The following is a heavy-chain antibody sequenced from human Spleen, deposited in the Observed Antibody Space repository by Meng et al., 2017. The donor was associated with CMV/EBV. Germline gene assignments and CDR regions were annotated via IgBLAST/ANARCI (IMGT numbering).Heavy chain of an antibody. V-gene: IGHV1-46*01. D-gene: IGHD3-10*01. J-gene: IGHJ4*02. CDR3: ARGAVWFRDSTAFFDY. CDR2: INPNGGST. CDR1: YSFMNFH. Sequence: YSFMNFHMHWLRQAPGQRLEWMGLINPNGGSTGYTQKVQGRVIMTRVTSTNTVYMELSRLRSEDTAVYYCARGAVWFRDSTAFFDYWGQGSLVTVSS.